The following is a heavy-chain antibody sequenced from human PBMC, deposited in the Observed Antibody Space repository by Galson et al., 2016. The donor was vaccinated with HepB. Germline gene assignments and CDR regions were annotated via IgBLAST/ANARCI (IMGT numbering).Heavy chain of an antibody. CDR1: GFTFSGHS. D-gene: IGHD3-22*01. Sequence: SLRLSCAASGFTFSGHSMSWVRQAPGKGLEWVSVIGGGGGTYYGDSVKGRFTTSRDNSRNTLYLQMNSLRAEDTAIYYCAKGRNYYDNSGYFADWGQGTLVTVSS. J-gene: IGHJ4*02. V-gene: IGHV3-23*01. CDR3: AKGRNYYDNSGYFAD. CDR2: IGGGGGT.